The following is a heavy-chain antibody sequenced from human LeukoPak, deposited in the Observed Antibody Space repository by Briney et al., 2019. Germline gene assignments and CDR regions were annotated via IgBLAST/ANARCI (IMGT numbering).Heavy chain of an antibody. D-gene: IGHD3-22*01. CDR2: IIPILGIA. V-gene: IGHV1-69*04. CDR1: GGTFIIYT. CDR3: ARDPGYYDSSGYYYYGMDV. Sequence: SVKVSFKGSGGTFIIYTISWVRQAPGEGVEWMGRIIPILGIANYTQKFQGRVTITADKSTSTAYMELSSLRSEDTAVYYCARDPGYYDSSGYYYYGMDVWGQGTTVTVSS. J-gene: IGHJ6*02.